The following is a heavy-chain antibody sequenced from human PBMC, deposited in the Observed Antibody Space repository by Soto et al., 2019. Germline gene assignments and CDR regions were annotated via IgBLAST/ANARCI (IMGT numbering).Heavy chain of an antibody. CDR3: ARDDYGSAGMDV. CDR1: GDPFSNYY. D-gene: IGHD3-10*01. V-gene: IGHV4-4*07. J-gene: IGHJ6*02. CDR2: IYPSGTT. Sequence: SETLSLTCSVSGDPFSNYYWSWIRQPAGKGLEWIGRIYPSGTTNYNPSLKSRLTMSRDTSKNQFSLSLRSVTAADTAVYFCARDDYGSAGMDVWGQGTTVTVSS.